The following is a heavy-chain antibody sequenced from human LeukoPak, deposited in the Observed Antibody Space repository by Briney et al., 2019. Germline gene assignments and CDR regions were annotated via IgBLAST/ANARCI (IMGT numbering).Heavy chain of an antibody. D-gene: IGHD5-18*01. CDR3: ARGRSYGFDFDS. CDR1: GVSINTCCYY. Sequence: SETLSLTCDVTGVSINTCCYYWTWIRQPPGKGLEWIGYKYHSGSTRYNSSLRSRLTISLDSSKNQFSLRLTSVTAADTAVYYCARGRSYGFDFDSWGPGTLVIVSS. J-gene: IGHJ4*02. CDR2: KYHSGST. V-gene: IGHV4-61*01.